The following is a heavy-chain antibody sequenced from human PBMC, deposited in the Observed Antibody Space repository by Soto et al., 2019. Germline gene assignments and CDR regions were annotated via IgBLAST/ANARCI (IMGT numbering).Heavy chain of an antibody. Sequence: EVQLVESGGGLVKPGGSLRLSCAASGFTFSNAWMSWVRQAPGKGLEWVGRIKSKTDGGTTDYAAPVKGRFTISRDDSKNTLYLQMNSLKTEDTAVYYCTTGGTAWAVRGSGDDLDYWGQGTLVTVSS. D-gene: IGHD3-10*01. V-gene: IGHV3-15*01. J-gene: IGHJ4*02. CDR3: TTGGTAWAVRGSGDDLDY. CDR1: GFTFSNAW. CDR2: IKSKTDGGTT.